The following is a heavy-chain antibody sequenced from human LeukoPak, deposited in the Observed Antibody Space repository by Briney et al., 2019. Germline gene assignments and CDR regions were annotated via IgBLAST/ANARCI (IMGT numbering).Heavy chain of an antibody. CDR1: GFTFSSYA. J-gene: IGHJ4*02. CDR2: ISYDGSNK. Sequence: PGRSLRLSCAASGFTFSSYAMHWVRQAPGKGLGWVAVISYDGSNKYYADSVKGRFTISRDNSKNTLYLQMNSLRAEDTAVYYCARGTPAVAGTAFDYWGQGTLVTVSS. D-gene: IGHD6-19*01. V-gene: IGHV3-30-3*01. CDR3: ARGTPAVAGTAFDY.